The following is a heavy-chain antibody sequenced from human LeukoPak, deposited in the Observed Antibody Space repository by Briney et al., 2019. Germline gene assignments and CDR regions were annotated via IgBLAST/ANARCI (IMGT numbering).Heavy chain of an antibody. V-gene: IGHV4-59*01. CDR1: GGSISSYY. Sequence: SETLSLTCTVSGGSISSYYWSWIRQPPGKGLEWIGYIYYSGSTNYNPSLKSRVTISVDTSKNQFSLKLSSVTAADTAVYYCARDRWIQLWGANYYYYGMDVWGQGTTVTVS. D-gene: IGHD5-18*01. CDR2: IYYSGST. J-gene: IGHJ6*02. CDR3: ARDRWIQLWGANYYYYGMDV.